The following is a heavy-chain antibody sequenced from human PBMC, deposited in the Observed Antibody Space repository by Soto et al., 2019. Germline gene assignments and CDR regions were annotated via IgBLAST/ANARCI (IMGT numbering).Heavy chain of an antibody. V-gene: IGHV4-39*07. CDR2: INHSGST. CDR3: ARGPLSYYFDY. Sequence: SETLSLTCTVSGDSISSGGFYWSWIRQPPGKGLEWIGEINHSGSTNYNPSLKSRVTISVDTSKNQFSLKLSSVTAADTAVYYCARGPLSYYFDYWGQGTLVTVSS. CDR1: GDSISSGGFY. J-gene: IGHJ4*02.